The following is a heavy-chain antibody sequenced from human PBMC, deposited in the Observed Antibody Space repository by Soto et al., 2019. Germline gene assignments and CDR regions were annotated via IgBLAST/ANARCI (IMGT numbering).Heavy chain of an antibody. J-gene: IGHJ5*02. D-gene: IGHD3-22*01. CDR1: GGSISSGGYY. Sequence: IVYVNSSVSGGSISSGGYYWSGSRQHPGKGLEWIGYIYYSGSTYYNPSLKSRVTISVDTSKNQFSLKLSSVTAADTAVYYCARGETYYYDSSGYFWFDPWGQGTLVTVSS. CDR2: IYYSGST. CDR3: ARGETYYYDSSGYFWFDP. V-gene: IGHV4-31*03.